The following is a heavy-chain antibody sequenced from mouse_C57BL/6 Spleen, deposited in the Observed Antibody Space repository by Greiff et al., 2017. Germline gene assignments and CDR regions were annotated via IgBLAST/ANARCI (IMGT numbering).Heavy chain of an antibody. CDR2: IYWDDDK. J-gene: IGHJ2*01. V-gene: IGHV8-12*01. CDR1: GFSLSTSGMG. Sequence: QVTLKVCGPGILQSSQTLSLTCSFSGFSLSTSGMGVSWIRQPSGKGLEWLAHIYWDDDKRYNPSLKSRLTISKDTSRNQVFLKITSVDTADTATYYCARRDYGRGYFDYWGQGTTLTVSS. D-gene: IGHD1-1*01. CDR3: ARRDYGRGYFDY.